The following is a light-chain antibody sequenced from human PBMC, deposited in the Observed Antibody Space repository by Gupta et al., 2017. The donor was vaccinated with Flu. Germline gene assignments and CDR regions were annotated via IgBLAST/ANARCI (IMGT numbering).Light chain of an antibody. J-gene: IGKJ2*01. V-gene: IGKV3-11*01. CDR3: QKRSNWPPYT. CDR1: QSVGTY. Sequence: EIVLTQSPGTLSLSPGERATLSCRASQSVGTYLAWYQQKPGQTPRLLIYDASHRATGIPARFSGSGSGTDFTLTISSREPEDFAVYYCQKRSNWPPYTFGQGTRLEI. CDR2: DAS.